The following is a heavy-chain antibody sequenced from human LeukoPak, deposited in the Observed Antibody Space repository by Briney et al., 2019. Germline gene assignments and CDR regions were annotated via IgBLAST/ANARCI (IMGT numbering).Heavy chain of an antibody. J-gene: IGHJ5*02. CDR3: ARDRWFDP. CDR2: ISSSGSTI. CDR1: GGSFSGYY. V-gene: IGHV3-11*01. Sequence: LSLTCAVYGGSFSGYYWSWIRQPPGKGLEWVSYISSSGSTIYYADSVKGRFTISRDNAKNSLYLQMNSLRAEDTAVYYCARDRWFDPWGQGTLVTVSS.